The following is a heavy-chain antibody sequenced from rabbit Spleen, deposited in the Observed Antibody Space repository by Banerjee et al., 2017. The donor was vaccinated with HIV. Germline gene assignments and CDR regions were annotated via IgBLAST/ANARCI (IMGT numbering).Heavy chain of an antibody. CDR2: IDDGSSGFT. Sequence: QEQLVEAGGGLVQPEGFLTLTCTASGFSFSNNYYMCWVRQAPGKGLEWIGCIDDGSSGFTYYAAWAKGRFTCSKTSSTTVTLQMTRLTAADTATYFCARDTSSSFSSYGMDLWGPGTLVTVS. CDR1: GFSFSNNYY. CDR3: ARDTSSSFSSYGMDL. D-gene: IGHD1-1*01. V-gene: IGHV1S45*01. J-gene: IGHJ6*01.